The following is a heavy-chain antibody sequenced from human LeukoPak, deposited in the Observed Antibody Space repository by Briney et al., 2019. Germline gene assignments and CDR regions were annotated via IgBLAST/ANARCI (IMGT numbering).Heavy chain of an antibody. CDR1: GGSISNYY. J-gene: IGHJ4*02. CDR2: IYSSGNT. D-gene: IGHD6-19*01. Sequence: SETLSLTCTVSGGSISNYYWSWFRQPAGKGLEWLGRIYSSGNTNYNPSLKSRVTMSVDTSKNQFSLKLSSVTAADTAVYYCAKEERGDSSVWYEDYWGQGTLVTVSS. CDR3: AKEERGDSSVWYEDY. V-gene: IGHV4-4*07.